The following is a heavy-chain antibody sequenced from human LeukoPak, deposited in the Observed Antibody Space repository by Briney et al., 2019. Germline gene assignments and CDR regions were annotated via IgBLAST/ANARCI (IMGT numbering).Heavy chain of an antibody. V-gene: IGHV4-39*01. D-gene: IGHD3-22*01. J-gene: IGHJ4*02. Sequence: PSETLSLTCTVSGGSISSSSYYWGWIRQPPGKGLEWIGSIYYSGSTYYTPSLKRRVTISVDTSKNQFSLKLTSVTAAYTAVYYCARHVGYYDSSGSYYFDYWGQGTLVTVSS. CDR1: GGSISSSSYY. CDR3: ARHVGYYDSSGSYYFDY. CDR2: IYYSGST.